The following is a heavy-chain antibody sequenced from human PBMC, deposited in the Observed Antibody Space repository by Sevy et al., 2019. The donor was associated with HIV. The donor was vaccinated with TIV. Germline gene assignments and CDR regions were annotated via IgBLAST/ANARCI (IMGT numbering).Heavy chain of an antibody. Sequence: GGSLRLSCAASGFTFSDYYMSWIRQAPGKGLEWVSYISSSGSTIYYADSVKGRFTISRDNAKNSLYLQMNSLRAEDTAVYYCARAPRDRSGSYYTHYFDYWGQGTLVTVSS. V-gene: IGHV3-11*01. J-gene: IGHJ4*02. D-gene: IGHD3-10*01. CDR2: ISSSGSTI. CDR1: GFTFSDYY. CDR3: ARAPRDRSGSYYTHYFDY.